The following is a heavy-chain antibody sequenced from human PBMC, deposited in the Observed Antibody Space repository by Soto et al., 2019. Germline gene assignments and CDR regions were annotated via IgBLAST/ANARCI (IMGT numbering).Heavy chain of an antibody. J-gene: IGHJ4*02. D-gene: IGHD3-9*01. CDR2: IKHSGST. Sequence: QVQLQQWGAGLLKPSETLSLTCAVYGGSFSGYYWSWIRQPPGKGLEWIGEIKHSGSTNYNPSLKSRVTISVDTSKNQFSLKLSSVTAADTAVYYCASEPTYYDILTGPRGKDGWGQGTLVTVSS. CDR3: ASEPTYYDILTGPRGKDG. V-gene: IGHV4-34*01. CDR1: GGSFSGYY.